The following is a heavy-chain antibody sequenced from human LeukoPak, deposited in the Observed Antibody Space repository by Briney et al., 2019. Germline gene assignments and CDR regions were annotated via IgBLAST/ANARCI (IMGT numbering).Heavy chain of an antibody. J-gene: IGHJ4*02. V-gene: IGHV4-30-2*01. D-gene: IGHD5-24*01. CDR2: IYHSGST. Sequence: PSETLSLTCAVSGGSISSGGYSWSWIRQPPGKGLEWIGYIYHSGSTYYNPSLKSRVTISVDRSKNQFSLKLSSVTAADTAVYYCARSRDGYNFDYWGQGTLVPVSS. CDR3: ARSRDGYNFDY. CDR1: GGSISSGGYS.